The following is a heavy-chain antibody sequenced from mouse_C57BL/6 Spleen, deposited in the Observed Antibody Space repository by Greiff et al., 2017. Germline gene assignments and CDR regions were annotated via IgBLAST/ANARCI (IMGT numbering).Heavy chain of an antibody. CDR3: AREYWGGSYGYFDV. CDR2: LHPSDSDT. CDR1: GYTFTSYW. V-gene: IGHV1-74*01. Sequence: QVQLQQPGAELVKPGASVKVSCKASGYTFTSYWMHWVKQRPGQGLEWIGSLHPSDSDTHYNQKFKVKATLTVDKSSSTAYMQLSSLTSEDSAVYYCAREYWGGSYGYFDVWGTGTTVTVSS. J-gene: IGHJ1*03. D-gene: IGHD4-1*01.